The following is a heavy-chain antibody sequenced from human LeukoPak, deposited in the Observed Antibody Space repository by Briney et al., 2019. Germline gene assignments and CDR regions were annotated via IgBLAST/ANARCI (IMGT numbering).Heavy chain of an antibody. D-gene: IGHD6-13*01. CDR3: ASGLIAAAGTAGY. V-gene: IGHV3-20*04. CDR2: INWNGGST. CDR1: GFTFDDYG. J-gene: IGHJ4*02. Sequence: PGGSLSLSCAASGFTFDDYGMSWVRQAPGKGLEWVSGINWNGGSTGYADSVKGRFTISRDNAKNSLYLQMNSLRAEDTALYYCASGLIAAAGTAGYWGQGTLVTVSS.